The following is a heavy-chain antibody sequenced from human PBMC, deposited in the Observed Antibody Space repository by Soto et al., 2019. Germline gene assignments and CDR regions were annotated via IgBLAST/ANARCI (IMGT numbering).Heavy chain of an antibody. Sequence: QVQLVQSGAEVKKPGSSVKVSCKASGGTFSSYAISWVRQAPGQGLEWMGGIIPIFGTANYAQKFRGRVTITADESTSTAYMELSSLRSEDTAVYYCARVGTGYSSSWYYFDYWGQGTLVTVSS. CDR2: IIPIFGTA. CDR1: GGTFSSYA. CDR3: ARVGTGYSSSWYYFDY. V-gene: IGHV1-69*01. J-gene: IGHJ4*02. D-gene: IGHD6-13*01.